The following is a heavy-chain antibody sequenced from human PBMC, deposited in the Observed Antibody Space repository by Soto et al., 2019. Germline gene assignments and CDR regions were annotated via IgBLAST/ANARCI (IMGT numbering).Heavy chain of an antibody. J-gene: IGHJ6*02. Sequence: EVQLVESGGGLVQPGGSLRLSCAASGFTVSSNYMSWVRQAPGKGLEWVSVIYSGGSTYYAYSVKGRFTISRDNSKNTLYLHMNSLRAEDTAVYYCARDPGSSGDYYYYGMDVWGQGTTVTVSS. V-gene: IGHV3-66*01. CDR1: GFTVSSNY. D-gene: IGHD2-15*01. CDR2: IYSGGST. CDR3: ARDPGSSGDYYYYGMDV.